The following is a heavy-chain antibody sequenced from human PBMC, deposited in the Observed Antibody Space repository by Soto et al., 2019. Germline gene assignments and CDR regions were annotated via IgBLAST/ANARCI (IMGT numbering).Heavy chain of an antibody. CDR1: GFTFSCYA. Sequence: GGSLRLSCAASGFTFSCYAMSWVRQAPGKGLEWVSVISGSGGSAYYADSVKGRFTISRDNSKNTLYLQMNSLRADDTAVYYCAKDFYYYDRSGYFFDYWGQGTLVTVSS. V-gene: IGHV3-23*01. CDR2: ISGSGGSA. CDR3: AKDFYYYDRSGYFFDY. D-gene: IGHD3-22*01. J-gene: IGHJ4*02.